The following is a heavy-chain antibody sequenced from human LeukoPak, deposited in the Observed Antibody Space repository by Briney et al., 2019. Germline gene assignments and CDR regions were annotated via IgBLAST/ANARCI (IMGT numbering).Heavy chain of an antibody. V-gene: IGHV3-48*01. Sequence: GGSLRLSCAASGFTFSSYSMNWVRQAPGKGLEWVSYISSSSSTIYYADSVKGRFTISRDNAKNSLYLQMNSLRAEDTAVYYCARGGVSRYFDWLLVYWGQGTLVTVSS. D-gene: IGHD3-9*01. CDR2: ISSSSSTI. CDR1: GFTFSSYS. J-gene: IGHJ4*02. CDR3: ARGGVSRYFDWLLVY.